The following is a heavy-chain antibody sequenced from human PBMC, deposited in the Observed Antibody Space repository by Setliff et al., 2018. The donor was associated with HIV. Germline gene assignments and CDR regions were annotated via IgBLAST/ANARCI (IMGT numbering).Heavy chain of an antibody. CDR2: IYTSGNTNYNPST. Sequence: SETLSLTCTVSGDSISSGGYYWSWIRQPAGQGLEWIGRIYTSGNTNYNPSTNYNPSLKSRIAISLETSRNQFSLRVSSVTATDTAVYYCTRQSPVAGSGACDIWGQGTMVTV. D-gene: IGHD6-19*01. V-gene: IGHV4-61*02. CDR3: TRQSPVAGSGACDI. J-gene: IGHJ3*02. CDR1: GDSISSGGYY.